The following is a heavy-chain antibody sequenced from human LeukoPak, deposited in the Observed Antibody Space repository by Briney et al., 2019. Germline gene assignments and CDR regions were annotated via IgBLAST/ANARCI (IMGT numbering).Heavy chain of an antibody. CDR2: IYYSGST. CDR1: GGSISSGGYY. CDR3: AREDLTGTTGFDY. J-gene: IGHJ4*02. V-gene: IGHV4-31*01. D-gene: IGHD1-7*01. Sequence: SQTLSLTCTVSGGSISSGGYYWSWIRQHPGKGLEWIGYIYYSGSTYYNPSLKSQVTISVDTSKNQFSLKLSSVTAADTAVYYCAREDLTGTTGFDYWGQGTLVTVSS.